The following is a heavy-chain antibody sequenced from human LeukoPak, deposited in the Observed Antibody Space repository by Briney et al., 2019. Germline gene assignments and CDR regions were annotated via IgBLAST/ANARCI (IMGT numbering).Heavy chain of an antibody. V-gene: IGHV1-46*01. CDR1: GYTFTSYY. D-gene: IGHD1-26*01. Sequence: GASVKVSCKASGYTFTSYYMHWVRQAPGQGLEWMGIINPSGGSTSYAQKFQGRVTMTRDMSTSTVYMELSSLRSEDTAVYYCATGPGTQRYFDLWGRGTLVTVSS. J-gene: IGHJ2*01. CDR2: INPSGGST. CDR3: ATGPGTQRYFDL.